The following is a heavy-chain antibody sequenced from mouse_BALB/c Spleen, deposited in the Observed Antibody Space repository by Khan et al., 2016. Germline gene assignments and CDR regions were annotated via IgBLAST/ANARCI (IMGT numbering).Heavy chain of an antibody. V-gene: IGHV9-3-1*01. J-gene: IGHJ1*01. D-gene: IGHD2-4*01. CDR1: GYTFTNYG. CDR2: MNTYTGEP. Sequence: QIQLVQSGPELKKPGETVKISCKASGYTFTNYGMNWVKQAPGEGLKWMGWMNTYTGEPTYADDFKGRFAFSLKTSARTAYLQINNLKKEDTATYFCARDYDYDGDWYFDVWGAGTTVTVSS. CDR3: ARDYDYDGDWYFDV.